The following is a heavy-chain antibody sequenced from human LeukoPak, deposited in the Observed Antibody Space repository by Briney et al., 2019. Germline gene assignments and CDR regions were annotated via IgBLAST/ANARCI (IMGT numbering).Heavy chain of an antibody. V-gene: IGHV3-53*01. Sequence: GGSLRLSCAVSGFTFGDYAMSWVRQAPGKGLEWVSVIYSGGSTYYADSVKGRFTISRDNSKSTLYIQMNSLRAEDTAVYYCARAKPKNMVRGLIMRRESRYYFDYWGQGTLVTVSS. CDR2: IYSGGST. J-gene: IGHJ4*02. D-gene: IGHD3-10*01. CDR3: ARAKPKNMVRGLIMRRESRYYFDY. CDR1: GFTFGDYA.